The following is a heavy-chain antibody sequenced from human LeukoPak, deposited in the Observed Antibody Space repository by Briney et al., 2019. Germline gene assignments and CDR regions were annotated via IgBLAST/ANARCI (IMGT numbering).Heavy chain of an antibody. J-gene: IGHJ3*02. CDR1: GFPFSSYA. CDR2: IWNDGSNK. V-gene: IGHV3-33*08. D-gene: IGHD3-22*01. CDR3: ARIHSLYYYDSSGYGAFDI. Sequence: GGSLRLSCAASGFPFSSYAMTWVRQAPGKGLEWVAVIWNDGSNKYYADSVKGRFTISRDNSKNTLYLQMNSLRAEDTAVYYCARIHSLYYYDSSGYGAFDIWGQGTMVTVSS.